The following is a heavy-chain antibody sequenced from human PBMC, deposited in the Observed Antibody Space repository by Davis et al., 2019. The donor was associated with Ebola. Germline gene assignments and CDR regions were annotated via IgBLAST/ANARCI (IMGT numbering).Heavy chain of an antibody. CDR3: AKLGSTDYRRDLHH. CDR2: ISSSSSTI. V-gene: IGHV3-48*04. J-gene: IGHJ1*01. Sequence: GGSLRLSCAASGFTFSSYSMNWVRQAPGKGLEWVSYISSSSSTIYYADSVKGRFTISRDNSKNTVYLQMNGLRAEDTAMYYCAKLGSTDYRRDLHHWGQGTRVSVSS. CDR1: GFTFSSYS. D-gene: IGHD2-2*01.